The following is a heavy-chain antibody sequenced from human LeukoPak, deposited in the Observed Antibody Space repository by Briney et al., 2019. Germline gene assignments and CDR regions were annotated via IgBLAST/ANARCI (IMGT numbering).Heavy chain of an antibody. CDR1: GYTFTGYH. CDR3: ARDYCSSTSCLFDY. J-gene: IGHJ4*02. D-gene: IGHD2-2*01. CDR2: INPNSGDT. V-gene: IGHV1-2*06. Sequence: AASVKVFCKASGYTFTGYHMHWVRRAPGQGLEWMGRINPNSGDTNYAQKFQGRVTMTRDTSISTAYMELSRLRSDDTAVYYCARDYCSSTSCLFDYWGQGALVTVSS.